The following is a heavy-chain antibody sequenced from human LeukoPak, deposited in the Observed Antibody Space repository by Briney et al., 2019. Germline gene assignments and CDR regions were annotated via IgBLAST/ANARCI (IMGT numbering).Heavy chain of an antibody. CDR1: GYTFTGYY. J-gene: IGHJ4*02. D-gene: IGHD6-19*01. V-gene: IGHV1-2*02. CDR2: INPNSGGT. Sequence: ASVKVSCKASGYTFTGYYMHRVRQAPGQGLEWMGWINPNSGGTNYAQKFQGRVTMTRDTSISTAYMELSRLRSDDTAVYYCARDFRGYSSGRYYFDYWGQGTLVTVSS. CDR3: ARDFRGYSSGRYYFDY.